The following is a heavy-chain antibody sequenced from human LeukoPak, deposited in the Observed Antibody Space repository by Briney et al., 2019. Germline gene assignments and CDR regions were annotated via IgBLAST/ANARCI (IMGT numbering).Heavy chain of an antibody. V-gene: IGHV4-59*08. J-gene: IGHJ5*02. Sequence: NSSETLSLTCTVSVGSISHYYWSWIRQPPGKGLEWIGHIYSSRSTTYSPSLKSRVTMSVDTSNNQFSLKLTSVTAADTAVYYCARTIKSGNYYWFDPWGQGTLVTVSS. CDR2: IYSSRST. CDR3: ARTIKSGNYYWFDP. D-gene: IGHD1-26*01. CDR1: VGSISHYY.